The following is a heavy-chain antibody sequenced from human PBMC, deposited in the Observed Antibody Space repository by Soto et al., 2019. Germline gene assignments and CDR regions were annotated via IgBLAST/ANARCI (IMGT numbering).Heavy chain of an antibody. J-gene: IGHJ6*02. CDR3: TSYTDSSGYYYYYGMDV. V-gene: IGHV3-73*01. Sequence: EVQLVESGGGVVQPGGSLKLSCAASGFTFSGSAMHWVRQASGKGLEWVGRIRSKANSYATAYAASVKGRFTISRDDSKNAAYLQMNSLKSEDTAVYYCTSYTDSSGYYYYYGMDVWGQGTTVTVSS. CDR1: GFTFSGSA. D-gene: IGHD3-22*01. CDR2: IRSKANSYAT.